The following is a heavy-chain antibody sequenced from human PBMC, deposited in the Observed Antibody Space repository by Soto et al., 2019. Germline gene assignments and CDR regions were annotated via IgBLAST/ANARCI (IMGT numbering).Heavy chain of an antibody. CDR2: ISGSGDNT. Sequence: EVHLLDSGGGLVQPGGSLRLSCAASGFTFSNYVMSWVRQAPGKGLEWLSSISGSGDNTYYADSVKGRFTISRDNSQNTLFLQINNLRAEETAVYYCATLHLVLALGIGYWGQGTMVTVSS. CDR1: GFTFSNYV. J-gene: IGHJ4*02. CDR3: ATLHLVLALGIGY. V-gene: IGHV3-23*01. D-gene: IGHD3-3*02.